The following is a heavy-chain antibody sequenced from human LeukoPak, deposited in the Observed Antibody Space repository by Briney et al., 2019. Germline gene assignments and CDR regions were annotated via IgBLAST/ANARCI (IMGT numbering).Heavy chain of an antibody. CDR2: IFGGGPT. D-gene: IGHD6-19*01. Sequence: GGSLRLSCAASGFTVSGNYMNWVRQAPGKGLEWVSVIFGGGPTHYADSVKGRFTISRDNFKNTLYLQMNSLRAEDTAVYYCSKGQWLVEQTFDYWGQGTLVTVSS. CDR3: SKGQWLVEQTFDY. J-gene: IGHJ4*02. V-gene: IGHV3-53*01. CDR1: GFTVSGNY.